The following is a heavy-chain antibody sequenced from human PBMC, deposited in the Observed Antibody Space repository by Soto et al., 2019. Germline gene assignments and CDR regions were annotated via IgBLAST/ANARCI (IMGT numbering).Heavy chain of an antibody. CDR3: ARRSEYPYRSGKYSALDV. Sequence: GASLKISGXGSGYTFTHNWVGGVRQIPGKGLEGMVVVYPGDSYTRYSPSFQGHVTVSGDKSIATAYLQWSSLKASDIPMYYCARRSEYPYRSGKYSALDVSGQGTTVTVSS. D-gene: IGHD3-10*01. CDR2: VYPGDSYT. CDR1: GYTFTHNW. J-gene: IGHJ6*01. V-gene: IGHV5-51*01.